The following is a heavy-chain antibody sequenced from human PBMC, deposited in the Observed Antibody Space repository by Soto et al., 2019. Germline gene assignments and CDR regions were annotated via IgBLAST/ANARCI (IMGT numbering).Heavy chain of an antibody. J-gene: IGHJ5*02. CDR1: GYTFTTYT. V-gene: IGHV1-3*01. CDR2: INPVNGNT. CDR3: ARAIATGQLDP. D-gene: IGHD6-13*01. Sequence: QVQLVQSGAEVKKPGASVMLSCKASGYTFTTYTMNWVRQAPGQRLEWMGWINPVNGNTKSSQKFQDRVIITRDTSASTAYMELRCLRSQDTAVYYCARAIATGQLDPWGQGTLVIVSS.